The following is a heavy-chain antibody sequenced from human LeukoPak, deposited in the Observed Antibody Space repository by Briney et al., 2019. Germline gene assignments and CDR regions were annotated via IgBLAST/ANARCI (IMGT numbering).Heavy chain of an antibody. Sequence: SETLSLTCAVYGGSFSGYYWSWIRQPPGKGLEWIGEINHSGSTNYNPSLKSRVTISVDTSKNQFSLKLSSVTAADTAVYYCARRRYDILAGYRKGYFDYWGQGTLVTVSS. CDR1: GGSFSGYY. J-gene: IGHJ4*02. CDR2: INHSGST. CDR3: ARRRYDILAGYRKGYFDY. D-gene: IGHD3-9*01. V-gene: IGHV4-34*01.